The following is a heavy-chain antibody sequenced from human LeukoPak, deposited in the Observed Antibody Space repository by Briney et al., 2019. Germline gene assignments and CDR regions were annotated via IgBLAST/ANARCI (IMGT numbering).Heavy chain of an antibody. D-gene: IGHD3-10*01. CDR1: GFTFSSYA. J-gene: IGHJ4*02. V-gene: IGHV3-30*04. CDR2: ISYDGSNK. CDR3: AREPSRVGLYFDY. Sequence: PGRSLRLSCAASGFTFSSYAMHWVRQAPGKGLEWVAVISYDGSNKYYADSVKGRFTISRDNSKNTLYLQMNSLRAEDTAVYYCAREPSRVGLYFDYWGQGTLVTVSS.